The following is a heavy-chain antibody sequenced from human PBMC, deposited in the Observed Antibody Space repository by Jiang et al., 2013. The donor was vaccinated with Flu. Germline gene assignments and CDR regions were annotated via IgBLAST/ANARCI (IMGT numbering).Heavy chain of an antibody. D-gene: IGHD3-10*01. Sequence: GAEVKKPGESLKISCKGSGYSFTSYRIVWVRQMPGKGLEWMGIIYPSDSSTRYSPSFQGQVTISADKSITTAYLQWSSLKASDTAIYYCARRYYYGSGNDYWGQGTLVTVSS. CDR3: ARRYYYGSGNDY. CDR2: IYPSDSST. J-gene: IGHJ4*02. V-gene: IGHV5-51*01. CDR1: GYSFTSYR.